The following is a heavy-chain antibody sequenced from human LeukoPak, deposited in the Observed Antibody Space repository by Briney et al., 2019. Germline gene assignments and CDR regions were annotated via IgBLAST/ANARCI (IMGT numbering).Heavy chain of an antibody. Sequence: GGSLRLSCAASGFTVSSNYMSWVRQGPGKGLECVSVISNDGDTYYADSVKGRFTISRDTSKNTVSLQMNSLRAEDTAVYYCARPLGYYGSGSYLGYWGQGTLVTVSS. D-gene: IGHD3-10*01. CDR2: ISNDGDT. J-gene: IGHJ4*02. CDR3: ARPLGYYGSGSYLGY. CDR1: GFTVSSNY. V-gene: IGHV3-66*04.